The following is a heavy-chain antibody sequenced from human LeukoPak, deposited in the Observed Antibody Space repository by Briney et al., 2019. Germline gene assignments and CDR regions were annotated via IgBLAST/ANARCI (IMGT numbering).Heavy chain of an antibody. CDR1: GFTFSSYG. CDR3: AKDSYYYDSSGYYYDY. Sequence: PGGSLRLSCAASGFTFSSYGMHWVRQAPGKGLEWVAFIRYDGSNKYYADSVKGRFTISRDNSKNTLYLQMNSLRAEDTAVYYCAKDSYYYDSSGYYYDYWGRGTLVTVSS. J-gene: IGHJ4*02. V-gene: IGHV3-30*02. CDR2: IRYDGSNK. D-gene: IGHD3-22*01.